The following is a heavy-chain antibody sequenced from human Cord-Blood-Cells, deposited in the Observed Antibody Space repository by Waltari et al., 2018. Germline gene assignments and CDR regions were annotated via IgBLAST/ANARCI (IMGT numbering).Heavy chain of an antibody. CDR2: IYPGDSDT. D-gene: IGHD1-1*01. CDR3: ARLFRYNWNDLRGAFDI. CDR1: GYRFTSYW. J-gene: IGHJ3*02. V-gene: IGHV5-51*01. Sequence: EVQLVQSGAEVKKPGESLKISCKGSGYRFTSYWIGWVRQMPGKGLEWMGIIYPGDSDTRYSPSFQGQVTISADKSISTAYLQWSSLKASDTAMYYCARLFRYNWNDLRGAFDIWGQGTMVTVSS.